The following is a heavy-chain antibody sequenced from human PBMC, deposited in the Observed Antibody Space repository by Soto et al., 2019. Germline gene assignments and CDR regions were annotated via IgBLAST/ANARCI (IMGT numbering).Heavy chain of an antibody. V-gene: IGHV4-59*01. CDR1: GDSINSYY. D-gene: IGHD6-6*01. CDR2: IYYNGST. Sequence: SETLSLTCTVSGDSINSYYWSWIRQPPGKGLEWIGYIYYNGSTSYSPSLKSRVTMSVDTSKNHFSLRLSSVTAADTAVYYCASPSWEGQLVYYYYMDVWGKGTTVTVPS. J-gene: IGHJ6*03. CDR3: ASPSWEGQLVYYYYMDV.